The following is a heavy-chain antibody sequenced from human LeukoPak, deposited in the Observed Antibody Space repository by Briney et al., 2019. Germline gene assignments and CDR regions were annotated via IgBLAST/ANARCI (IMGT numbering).Heavy chain of an antibody. Sequence: GASVKVSCKASVYSFTSYEITWVRQAPGQGLEWMGWISTYNGNTNYAQKLQGRVTMTTDTSTSTGYMELRNLRSDDTAVYYCARTRDGYNLWGQGILVTVSS. CDR2: ISTYNGNT. D-gene: IGHD5-24*01. V-gene: IGHV1-18*01. CDR3: ARTRDGYNL. J-gene: IGHJ4*02. CDR1: VYSFTSYE.